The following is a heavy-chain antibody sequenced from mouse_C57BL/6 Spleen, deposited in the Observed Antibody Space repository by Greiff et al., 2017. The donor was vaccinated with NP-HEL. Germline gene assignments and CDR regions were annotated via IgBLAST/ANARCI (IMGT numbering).Heavy chain of an antibody. Sequence: EVKLMESGGDLVKPGGSLKLSCAASGFTFSSYGMSWVRQTPDKRLEWVATISSGGSYTYYPDSVKGRFTISRDNAKNTLYLQMSSLKSEDTAMYYCARPPGSSYGYFDVWGTGTTVTVSS. CDR1: GFTFSSYG. J-gene: IGHJ1*03. CDR2: ISSGGSYT. V-gene: IGHV5-6*01. D-gene: IGHD1-1*01. CDR3: ARPPGSSYGYFDV.